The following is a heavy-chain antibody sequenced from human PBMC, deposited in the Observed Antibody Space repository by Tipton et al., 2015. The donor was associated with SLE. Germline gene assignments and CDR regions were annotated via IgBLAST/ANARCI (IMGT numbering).Heavy chain of an antibody. D-gene: IGHD2-8*01. CDR1: GYSISSGYY. V-gene: IGHV4-38-2*01. Sequence: TPALTCAVSGYSISSGYYWGWIRQPPGKGLEWIGSIYHSGNTYYNPSLKSRVTISVDTSKNQFSLKLSSVTAADTAVYYCARQTGAVYAKCMDVWGKGTTVTVAS. CDR2: IYHSGNT. J-gene: IGHJ6*03. CDR3: ARQTGAVYAKCMDV.